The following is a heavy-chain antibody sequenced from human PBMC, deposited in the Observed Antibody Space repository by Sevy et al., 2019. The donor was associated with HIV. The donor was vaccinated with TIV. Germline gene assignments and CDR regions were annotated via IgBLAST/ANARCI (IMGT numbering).Heavy chain of an antibody. Sequence: GGSLRLSCAASGFTFSSYGMHWVRQAPGKGLEWVAVIWYDGSNKYYADSVKGRFTISRDNSKNTLYLQMNSLRAEDTVVYYCARGRYYDSSGYYGHDAFDIWGQGTMVTVSS. CDR1: GFTFSSYG. D-gene: IGHD3-22*01. CDR2: IWYDGSNK. CDR3: ARGRYYDSSGYYGHDAFDI. V-gene: IGHV3-33*01. J-gene: IGHJ3*02.